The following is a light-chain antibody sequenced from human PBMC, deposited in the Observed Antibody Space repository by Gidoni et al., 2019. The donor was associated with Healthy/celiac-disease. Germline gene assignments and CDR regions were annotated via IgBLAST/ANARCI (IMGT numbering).Light chain of an antibody. Sequence: QSALTQPASVSGSPGQSITIPCTGTSSAVGGYNYASWYQQHPGKAPKLMIYEVSNRPSGVPDRFSGSKSGNTASLTISGLQAEDEADYYCSSYTSSSTRVFGGGTKLTVL. CDR2: EVS. J-gene: IGLJ3*02. V-gene: IGLV2-14*01. CDR3: SSYTSSSTRV. CDR1: SSAVGGYNY.